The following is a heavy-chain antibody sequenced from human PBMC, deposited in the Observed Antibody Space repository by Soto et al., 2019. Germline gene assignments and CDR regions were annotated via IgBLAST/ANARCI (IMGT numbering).Heavy chain of an antibody. J-gene: IGHJ5*02. D-gene: IGHD2-21*02. CDR1: GASLSCYA. Sequence: VSCQACGASLSCYAGSWLRQANRQPIEWMGGIIPIFGTANYAQKFQGRVTITADESTSTAYMELSSLRSEDTAVYYCARDRAYCGGDCYSNWFDPWGQGNLVTCSS. V-gene: IGHV1-69*01. CDR2: IIPIFGTA. CDR3: ARDRAYCGGDCYSNWFDP.